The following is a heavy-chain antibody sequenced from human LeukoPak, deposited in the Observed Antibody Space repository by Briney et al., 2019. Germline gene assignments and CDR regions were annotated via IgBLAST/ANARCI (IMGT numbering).Heavy chain of an antibody. D-gene: IGHD3-10*01. J-gene: IGHJ4*02. V-gene: IGHV3-48*02. Sequence: GGSLRLSCEASGFTFSAYAMTWVRQPPRKGLEWVSHISTTSNTIFYADSVKGRYTISRDNAENSLYLQMNSLGDEDTAVYYCARVVRGVIDYWGQGTLVTVSS. CDR1: GFTFSAYA. CDR3: ARVVRGVIDY. CDR2: ISTTSNTI.